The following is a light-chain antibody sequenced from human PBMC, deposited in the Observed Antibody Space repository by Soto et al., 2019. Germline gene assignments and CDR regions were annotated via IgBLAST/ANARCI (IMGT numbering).Light chain of an antibody. V-gene: IGKV3-15*01. Sequence: EIVMTQSPATLYVSPGERATLSCRASQSVSSNLAWYQQKPGQAPRLLIYGASTRATVIPARFSGSGSGTEFTLTISSLQSEDFAVYYCQQYNNWPESFGPGTKVDIK. CDR2: GAS. CDR3: QQYNNWPES. CDR1: QSVSSN. J-gene: IGKJ3*01.